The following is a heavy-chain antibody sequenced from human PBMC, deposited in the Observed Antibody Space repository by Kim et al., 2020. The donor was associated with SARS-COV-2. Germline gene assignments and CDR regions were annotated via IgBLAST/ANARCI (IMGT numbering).Heavy chain of an antibody. J-gene: IGHJ5*02. CDR1: GFTFSSYW. CDR2: IKQDGSEK. D-gene: IGHD4-17*01. CDR3: ARDLQGYSDIGGGNWFEP. V-gene: IGHV3-7*01. Sequence: GGSLRLSCAASGFTFSSYWMSWVRQAPGKGLEWVANIKQDGSEKYYVDSVKGRFTISRDNAKNSLYLQMNSLRAEETAVYYCARDLQGYSDIGGGNWFEPWGQGSLVTVYS.